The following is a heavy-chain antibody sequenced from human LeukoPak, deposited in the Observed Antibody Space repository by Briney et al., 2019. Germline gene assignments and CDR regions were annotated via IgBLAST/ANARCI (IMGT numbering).Heavy chain of an antibody. V-gene: IGHV1-69*13. CDR1: GGTISSHA. CDR2: IIPFFPAT. D-gene: IGHD5-18*01. J-gene: IGHJ4*02. CDR3: ARMEGYSYSDY. Sequence: ASVKASCKASGGTISSHAINWVRQAPGQGLEWMGGIIPFFPATNYAQKFQGRVTITADESTSTVYMELSSLRSEDTAVYYCARMEGYSYSDYWGQGTLVTVSS.